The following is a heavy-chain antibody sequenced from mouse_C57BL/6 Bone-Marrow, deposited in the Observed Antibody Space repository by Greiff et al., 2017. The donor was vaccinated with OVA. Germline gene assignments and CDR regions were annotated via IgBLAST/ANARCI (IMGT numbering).Heavy chain of an antibody. V-gene: IGHV1-53*01. CDR1: GYTFTSYW. CDR2: INPSNGGT. CDR3: ARGPTYYGVFDY. J-gene: IGHJ2*01. Sequence: QVQLKQPGTELVKPGASVKLSCKASGYTFTSYWMHWVKQRPGQGLEWIGNINPSNGGTNYNEKFKSKATLTVDKSSSTAYMQLSSLTSEDSAVYYCARGPTYYGVFDYWGQGTTLTVSS. D-gene: IGHD1-2*01.